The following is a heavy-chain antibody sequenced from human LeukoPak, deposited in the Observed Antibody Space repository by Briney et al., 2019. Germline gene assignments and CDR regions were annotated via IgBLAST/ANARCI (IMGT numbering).Heavy chain of an antibody. Sequence: SQTLSLTCTVSGGSISSGGYYWSWIRQHPGKGLEWIGYIYYGGSTYYNPSLKSRITISLDTSKNQFSLNLSSVTAADTAVYYCARGRWDDSSGYYYFDYWGQGTLVTVSS. CDR1: GGSISSGGYY. V-gene: IGHV4-31*03. CDR3: ARGRWDDSSGYYYFDY. CDR2: IYYGGST. D-gene: IGHD3-22*01. J-gene: IGHJ4*02.